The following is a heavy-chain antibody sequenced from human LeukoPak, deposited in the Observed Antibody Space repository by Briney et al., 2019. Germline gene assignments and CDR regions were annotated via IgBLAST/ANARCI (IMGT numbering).Heavy chain of an antibody. CDR2: IYYSGST. Sequence: SETLSLTCTVSGGSISSSSYYWGWIRQPPGKGLEWIGSIYYSGSTYYNPSLKSRVTISVDTSKNQFSLKLSSVTAADTAVYYCARLYGSGSPAWGQGTLVTVSS. J-gene: IGHJ5*02. CDR3: ARLYGSGSPA. CDR1: GGSISSSSYY. V-gene: IGHV4-39*01. D-gene: IGHD3-10*01.